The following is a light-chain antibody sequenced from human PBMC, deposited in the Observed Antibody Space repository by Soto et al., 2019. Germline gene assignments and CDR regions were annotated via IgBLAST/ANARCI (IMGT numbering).Light chain of an antibody. J-gene: IGLJ1*01. CDR2: EVR. CDR3: RSYTSSITLEV. V-gene: IGLV2-14*01. CDR1: RSDVGGYNF. Sequence: QSALTQPASVSGSPGQSITISCTGTRSDVGGYNFVSWYQQLPGKAPKLMIYEVRNRPSGVSNRFSGSKSGNTASLTISGLQAEDEADYYCRSYTSSITLEVFGTGTKVTVL.